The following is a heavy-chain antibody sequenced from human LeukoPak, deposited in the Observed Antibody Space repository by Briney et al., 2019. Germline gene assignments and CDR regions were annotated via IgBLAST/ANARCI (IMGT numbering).Heavy chain of an antibody. CDR1: GGSISSYY. CDR3: ARLEEGYGSGRRENYYYYYMDV. CDR2: IHYTGNT. J-gene: IGHJ6*03. D-gene: IGHD3-10*01. Sequence: SETLSLTCTVSGGSISSYYWSWIRQPPGKGPEWIGYIHYTGNTNYNPSLKSRVTISVDTSKNQFSLKLSFVTAADTAVYYCARLEEGYGSGRRENYYYYYMDVWGKGRTVTISS. V-gene: IGHV4-59*01.